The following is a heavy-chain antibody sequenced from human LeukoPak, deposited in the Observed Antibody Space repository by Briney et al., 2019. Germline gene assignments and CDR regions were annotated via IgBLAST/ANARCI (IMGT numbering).Heavy chain of an antibody. V-gene: IGHV1-2*02. Sequence: ASVKVSCKASGYTFTGYSMHWVRQAPGQGLEWMGWINPDTGGTKYAQNFQGRVTMTRDTSSSTSYMELSRLRSDDTAVYYCARQTSTIAMFDYWGQGTLVIVSS. J-gene: IGHJ4*02. CDR1: GYTFTGYS. CDR3: ARQTSTIAMFDY. D-gene: IGHD5-24*01. CDR2: INPDTGGT.